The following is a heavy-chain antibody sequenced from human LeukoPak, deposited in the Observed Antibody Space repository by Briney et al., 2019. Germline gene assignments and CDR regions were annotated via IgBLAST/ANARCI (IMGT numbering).Heavy chain of an antibody. Sequence: ASVKVSCKASGYTFTGYYMHWVRQAPGQGLEWMGWIDPNSGGTNYAQKFQGRVTMTRDKSISAAYMDLSSLRSDDTAVYYCARVGAMVLWGQGTQVTVSS. J-gene: IGHJ4*02. V-gene: IGHV1-2*02. D-gene: IGHD5-18*01. CDR3: ARVGAMVL. CDR2: IDPNSGGT. CDR1: GYTFTGYY.